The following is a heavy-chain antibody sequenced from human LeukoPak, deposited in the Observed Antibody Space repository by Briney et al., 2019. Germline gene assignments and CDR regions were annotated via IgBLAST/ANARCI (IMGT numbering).Heavy chain of an antibody. CDR2: IIPILGIA. J-gene: IGHJ6*02. CDR1: GGTFSSYA. V-gene: IGHV1-69*04. D-gene: IGHD3-22*01. Sequence: VASVKVSCKASGGTFSSYAISWVRQAPGQGLEWMGRIIPILGIANYAQKFQGRVTITADKSTSTAYMELSSLRSEDTAVYYCAREPYYYDSSGYPSYYGMDVWGQGTTVNVSS. CDR3: AREPYYYDSSGYPSYYGMDV.